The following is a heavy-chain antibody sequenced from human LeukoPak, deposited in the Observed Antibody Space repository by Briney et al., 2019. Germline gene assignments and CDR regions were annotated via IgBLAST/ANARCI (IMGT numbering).Heavy chain of an antibody. J-gene: IGHJ4*02. CDR2: ISGSGGST. D-gene: IGHD3-10*01. V-gene: IGHV3-23*01. CDR3: AKNRMVRGADFDY. Sequence: GGSLRLACAASGFTFSSYGMSWVRQAPGKGLEWVSAISGSGGSTYYADSVKGRFTISRDNSKNTLYLRMNSLRAEDTAVYYCAKNRMVRGADFDYWGQGTLVTVSS. CDR1: GFTFSSYG.